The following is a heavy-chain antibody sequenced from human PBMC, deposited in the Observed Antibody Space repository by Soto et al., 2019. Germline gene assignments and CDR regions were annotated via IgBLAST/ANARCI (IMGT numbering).Heavy chain of an antibody. CDR1: GGSISSYY. J-gene: IGHJ4*02. CDR2: IYYSGST. D-gene: IGHD4-17*01. V-gene: IGHV4-59*01. CDR3: VRHLGDYGGFDY. Sequence: SETLSLTCTVSGGSISSYYWSWIRQPPGKGLEWIGYIYYSGSTNYNPSLKSRVTISVDTSKNQFSLKLSSVTAADTAVYYCVRHLGDYGGFDYWGQGTLVTVSS.